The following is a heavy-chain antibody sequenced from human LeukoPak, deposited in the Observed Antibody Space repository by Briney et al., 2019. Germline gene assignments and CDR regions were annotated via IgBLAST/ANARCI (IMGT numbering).Heavy chain of an antibody. J-gene: IGHJ4*02. V-gene: IGHV3-33*01. Sequence: GGSLRLSCAASGFTFSTYGMHWVRQAPGKGLEWVAVIWYDGSNQYYADWVKGRFTISRDNSKNTLFLQMNSLRAEDTAVYYCTRGGVCSSTSCYNDYWGQGTLVTVSS. CDR1: GFTFSTYG. CDR2: IWYDGSNQ. CDR3: TRGGVCSSTSCYNDY. D-gene: IGHD2-2*01.